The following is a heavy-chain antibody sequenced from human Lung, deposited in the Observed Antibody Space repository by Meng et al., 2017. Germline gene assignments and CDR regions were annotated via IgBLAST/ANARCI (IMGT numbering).Heavy chain of an antibody. J-gene: IGHJ4*02. Sequence: EVQLLESGGGLVQPGGSLRLSCAASGFTFSGYAMTWVRQAPGKGLEWVSSVSGSDDIAYYGDSVKGRVTISRDNSKYTLYLQMNSLRAEDTAVYFCAKDLGASSSYYFDYWGQGTLVTVSS. CDR2: VSGSDDIA. CDR1: GFTFSGYA. V-gene: IGHV3-23*01. CDR3: AKDLGASSSYYFDY. D-gene: IGHD6-6*01.